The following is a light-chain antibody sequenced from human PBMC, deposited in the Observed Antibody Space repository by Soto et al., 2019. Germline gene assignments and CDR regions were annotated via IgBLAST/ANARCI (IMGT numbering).Light chain of an antibody. CDR1: QTISSS. Sequence: DIQMTQFPPTLSASIGDRVTITCRASQTISSSLAWYQQKPGKAPKLLIYKASTLETGVPSRFSGSGSGTACTLTISSLQPDVFATYYYQQYDSYSPYTFGQGTRLEIK. CDR2: KAS. V-gene: IGKV1-5*03. J-gene: IGKJ2*01. CDR3: QQYDSYSPYT.